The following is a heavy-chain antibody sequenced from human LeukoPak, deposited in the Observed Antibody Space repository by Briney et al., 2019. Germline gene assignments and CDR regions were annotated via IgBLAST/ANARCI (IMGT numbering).Heavy chain of an antibody. D-gene: IGHD2-15*01. CDR1: GFTFSSYG. Sequence: HPGGSLRLSCAASGFTFSSYGMHWVRQAPGKGLEWVAVIWYDGSNKYYADSVKGRFTISRDNSKNTLYLQMNSLRAEDTAVYYCAKDPCDGGSCYSFDYGGQGTLVTVSS. CDR3: AKDPCDGGSCYSFDY. V-gene: IGHV3-33*06. CDR2: IWYDGSNK. J-gene: IGHJ4*02.